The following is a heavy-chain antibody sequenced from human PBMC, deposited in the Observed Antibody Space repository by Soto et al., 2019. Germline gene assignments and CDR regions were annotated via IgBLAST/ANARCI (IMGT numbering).Heavy chain of an antibody. CDR1: GGTFSSYT. J-gene: IGHJ2*01. Sequence: QVQLVQSGAEVKKPGSSVTVSCKASGGTFSSYTISWVRQAPGQGLEWMGGIIPIFGTANYAQKFQGRVTSXXDXSXXTAYRELSSLRSEDTGVDYCARRNDSWLQGWSFDLGGRGTLVTVSS. D-gene: IGHD3-22*01. CDR2: IIPIFGTA. V-gene: IGHV1-69*12. CDR3: ARRNDSWLQGWSFDL.